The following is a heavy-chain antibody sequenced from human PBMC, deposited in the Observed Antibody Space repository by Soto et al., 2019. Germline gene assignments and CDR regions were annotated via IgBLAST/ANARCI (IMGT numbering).Heavy chain of an antibody. CDR3: ARNGIAAAEYFDY. V-gene: IGHV4-59*01. D-gene: IGHD6-13*01. CDR1: GGSISSYY. Sequence: QVQLQEPGPGLVKPSETLSLTCTVSGGSISSYYWSWIRQPPGKGLEWIGYIYYSGSTNYNPSLKSRVTISVDTSKNQFSLKLSSVTAADTAVYYCARNGIAAAEYFDYWGQGTLVTVSS. CDR2: IYYSGST. J-gene: IGHJ4*02.